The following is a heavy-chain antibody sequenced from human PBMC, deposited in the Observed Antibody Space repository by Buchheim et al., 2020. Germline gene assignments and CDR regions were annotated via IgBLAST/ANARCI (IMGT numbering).Heavy chain of an antibody. CDR3: ARSLRTALAAAPLWWFDP. J-gene: IGHJ5*02. D-gene: IGHD6-13*01. Sequence: QVQLVQSGAEVKKPGASVKVSCKASGYTFTSYDINWVRQATGQGLEWMGWMNPNSGNTGYAQKFQGRVTMSRNTSISTAYMELSSRRSEDTAVYYCARSLRTALAAAPLWWFDPWGQGTL. CDR1: GYTFTSYD. V-gene: IGHV1-8*01. CDR2: MNPNSGNT.